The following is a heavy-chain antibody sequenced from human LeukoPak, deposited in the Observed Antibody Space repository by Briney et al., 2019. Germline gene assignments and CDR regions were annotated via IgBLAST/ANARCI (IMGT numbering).Heavy chain of an antibody. Sequence: GGSLRLSCAASGFTFSDYNMRWIRQAPGKGLEWVSSISRSGSTKYYADSVKGRFTISRDNSKNTVYLQINTLRTDDAAIYYCAKPYPTLTTSAVLDNWGQGTLVTVSS. V-gene: IGHV3-11*04. D-gene: IGHD1-1*01. CDR2: ISRSGSTK. CDR3: AKPYPTLTTSAVLDN. CDR1: GFTFSDYN. J-gene: IGHJ4*02.